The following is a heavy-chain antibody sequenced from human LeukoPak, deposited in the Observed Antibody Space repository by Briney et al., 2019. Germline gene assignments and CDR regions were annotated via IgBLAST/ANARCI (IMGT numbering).Heavy chain of an antibody. CDR2: INHSGST. CDR3: ARGLWRYYDSSAKGYFDY. Sequence: SETLSLTCAVYGGSFSGYYWNWIRQPPGKGLEWIGEINHSGSTNYNPSLKSRVTISVDTSKNQFSLKLSSVTAADTAVYYCARGLWRYYDSSAKGYFDYWGQGTLVTVSS. CDR1: GGSFSGYY. V-gene: IGHV4-34*01. J-gene: IGHJ4*02. D-gene: IGHD3-22*01.